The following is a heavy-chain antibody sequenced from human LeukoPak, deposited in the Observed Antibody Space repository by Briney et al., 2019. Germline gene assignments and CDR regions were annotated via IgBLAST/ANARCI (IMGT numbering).Heavy chain of an antibody. D-gene: IGHD6-19*01. Sequence: SETLSLTCAVYGGSFSGYYWSWIRQPPGKGLEWIGAINPSASTNYDPSLKSRVTISVGTSKNQFSLKLSSVTAADTAVYYCARGPGYSSGWYLAGFFYDYWGQGTLVTVSS. CDR3: ARGPGYSSGWYLAGFFYDY. CDR2: INPSAST. CDR1: GGSFSGYY. J-gene: IGHJ4*02. V-gene: IGHV4-34*01.